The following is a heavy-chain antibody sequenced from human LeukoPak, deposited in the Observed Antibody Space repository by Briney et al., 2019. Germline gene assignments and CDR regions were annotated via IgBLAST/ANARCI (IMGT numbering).Heavy chain of an antibody. Sequence: SETLSLTCTVSGYSISSGYYWGWIRQPPGKGLEWIESIYHSGSTYYNPSLKSRVTISVDTSKNQFSLKLSSVTAADTAVYYCARKKFPEFFRGGAFDIWGQGTMVTVSS. CDR3: ARKKFPEFFRGGAFDI. J-gene: IGHJ3*02. D-gene: IGHD3-10*01. V-gene: IGHV4-38-2*02. CDR1: GYSISSGYY. CDR2: IYHSGST.